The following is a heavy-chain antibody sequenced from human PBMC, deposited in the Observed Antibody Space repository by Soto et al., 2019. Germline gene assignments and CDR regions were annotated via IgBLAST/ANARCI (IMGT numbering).Heavy chain of an antibody. J-gene: IGHJ3*02. CDR3: ARGGFYYDTVDAFDI. Sequence: GGSLRLSCAASGFTFSSYWMSWVRQAPGKGLEWVANIKQDGSEKYYVDSVKGRFTISRDNAKNSLYLQMNSLRAEDTAVYYCARGGFYYDTVDAFDIWGQGTMVTVSS. CDR2: IKQDGSEK. D-gene: IGHD3-22*01. V-gene: IGHV3-7*01. CDR1: GFTFSSYW.